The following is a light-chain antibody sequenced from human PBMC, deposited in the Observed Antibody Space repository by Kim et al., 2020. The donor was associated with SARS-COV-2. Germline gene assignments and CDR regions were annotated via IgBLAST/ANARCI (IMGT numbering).Light chain of an antibody. V-gene: IGLV2-14*03. CDR1: SSDVGGYNY. CDR3: SSYTSSSIVV. Sequence: GQSITISCTGTSSDVGGYNYVSWYQQHPGKAPKLMIYDVSNRPSGVSNRFSGSKSGNTASLTISRLQAEDEADYYCSSYTSSSIVVFGGGTQLTVL. CDR2: DVS. J-gene: IGLJ2*01.